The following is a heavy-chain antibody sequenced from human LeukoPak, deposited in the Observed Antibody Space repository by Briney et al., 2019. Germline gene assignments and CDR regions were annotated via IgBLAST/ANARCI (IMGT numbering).Heavy chain of an antibody. CDR3: ARDSDDGGWQFFDY. D-gene: IGHD6-19*01. J-gene: IGHJ4*02. Sequence: SETLSLTCTVSGGSISSYYWSWIRQPPGKELEWIGYIYYSGSTNYNPSLKSRVTISVDTSKNQFSLKLSSVTAADTAVYYCARDSDDGGWQFFDYWGQGTLVTVSS. CDR2: IYYSGST. CDR1: GGSISSYY. V-gene: IGHV4-59*01.